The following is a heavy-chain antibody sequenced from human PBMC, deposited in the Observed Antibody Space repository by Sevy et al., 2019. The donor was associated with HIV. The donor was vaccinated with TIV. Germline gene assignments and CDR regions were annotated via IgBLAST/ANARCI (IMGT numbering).Heavy chain of an antibody. V-gene: IGHV3-33*01. Sequence: GGSLRLSCAATGFTFSNYAMHWVRQAPGKGLEWVAIIWSDGAYQYHGDSVKGRFTITRDNSKNTLYMQMNNVRVDDTAVYYCARGGYDYPTAAYYALVSWGQGTLVSVSS. CDR1: GFTFSNYA. CDR3: ARGGYDYPTAAYYALVS. CDR2: IWSDGAYQ. J-gene: IGHJ4*02. D-gene: IGHD3-3*01.